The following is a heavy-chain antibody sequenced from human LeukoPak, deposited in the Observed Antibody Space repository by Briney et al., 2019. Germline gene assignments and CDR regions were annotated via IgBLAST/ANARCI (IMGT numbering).Heavy chain of an antibody. D-gene: IGHD1-26*01. Sequence: SETLSLTCTVAGGSISNYYWSWFRQPPGKGLEWIAYIHDSGSTHYNASLKSRVTISVDTSKNQVSLKVTSVTAEDTAVYYCGRHSPHSGTSGDAFHIWGQGTMVTVSS. CDR3: GRHSPHSGTSGDAFHI. CDR2: IHDSGST. J-gene: IGHJ3*02. CDR1: GGSISNYY. V-gene: IGHV4-59*08.